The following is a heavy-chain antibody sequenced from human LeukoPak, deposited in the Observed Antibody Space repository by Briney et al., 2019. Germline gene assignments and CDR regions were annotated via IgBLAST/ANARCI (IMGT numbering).Heavy chain of an antibody. CDR3: ARGYFGDYVLDT. CDR1: GYRFRDHY. Sequence: ASVKISCKAYGYRFRDHYIHWVQQAPGQGLEYLGWINPNSGGTNYAQKFQGRVTLTRDSSIDTAYIHLDSLTSDDTAVYFCARGYFGDYVLDTWGQGTLVTVSS. J-gene: IGHJ5*02. CDR2: INPNSGGT. V-gene: IGHV1-2*02. D-gene: IGHD4-17*01.